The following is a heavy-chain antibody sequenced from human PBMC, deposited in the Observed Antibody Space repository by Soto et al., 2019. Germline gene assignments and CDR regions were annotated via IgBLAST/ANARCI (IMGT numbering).Heavy chain of an antibody. CDR3: ARGDREDILVVVGARPGEYGTDI. V-gene: IGHV3-30-3*01. CDR1: GFTFRNDA. Sequence: QVQLVESGGGVVQPGGSLRLSCAASGFTFRNDAMHWVRQAPGKGLECLAVIAHDGSNAFYRDSVKGRFTVSRDNSKNTLYLYMNSLRSEDTGVYYCARGDREDILVVVGARPGEYGTDIWGQGTKVIVSS. D-gene: IGHD2-15*01. CDR2: IAHDGSNA. J-gene: IGHJ6*02.